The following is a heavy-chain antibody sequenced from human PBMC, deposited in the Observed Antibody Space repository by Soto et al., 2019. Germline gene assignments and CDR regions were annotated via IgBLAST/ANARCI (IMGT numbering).Heavy chain of an antibody. V-gene: IGHV4-59*08. Sequence: SETLSLTCTVSGGSISSYYWSWIRQPPGKGLEWIGYIYYSGSTNYNPSLKSRVTISVDTSKNQFSLKLSSVTAADTAVYYCARFLRLGYCSGGSCSFMDVRGKGTTVTVSS. CDR3: ARFLRLGYCSGGSCSFMDV. CDR2: IYYSGST. D-gene: IGHD2-15*01. J-gene: IGHJ6*03. CDR1: GGSISSYY.